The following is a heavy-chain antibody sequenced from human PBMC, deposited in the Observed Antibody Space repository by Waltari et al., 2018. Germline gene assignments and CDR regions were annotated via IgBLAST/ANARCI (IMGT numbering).Heavy chain of an antibody. Sequence: EVQLVESGGVVVQPGGSLRLSCAASGFTFDDYALHWFRQAPGKGLEWVSVMSWDGGSTYYADSVKGRFTISRDNSKNSLYLQMNSLRAEDTALYYCAKEQQLGAFDIWGQGTMVTVSS. D-gene: IGHD6-13*01. J-gene: IGHJ3*02. V-gene: IGHV3-43D*04. CDR2: MSWDGGST. CDR1: GFTFDDYA. CDR3: AKEQQLGAFDI.